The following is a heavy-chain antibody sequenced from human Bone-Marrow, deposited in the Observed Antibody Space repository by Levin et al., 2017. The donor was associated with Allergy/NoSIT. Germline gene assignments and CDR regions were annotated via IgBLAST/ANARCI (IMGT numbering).Heavy chain of an antibody. CDR2: ISGSGRAT. J-gene: IGHJ3*01. D-gene: IGHD2-21*02. CDR3: AKDRESRGYCGGDCYYPDAFDV. CDR1: GVPFSNYA. V-gene: IGHV3-23*01. Sequence: GESLKISCAVSGVPFSNYAMTWVRQAPGRGLEWVSDISGSGRATYYATSVKGRFTISRDNSKKTFFLQMNNLKVEDPAIYYCAKDRESRGYCGGDCYYPDAFDVWGQGTMVTVSS.